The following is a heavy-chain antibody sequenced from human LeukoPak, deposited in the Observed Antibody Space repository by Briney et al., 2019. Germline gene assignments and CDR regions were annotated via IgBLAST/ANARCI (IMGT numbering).Heavy chain of an antibody. D-gene: IGHD1-14*01. J-gene: IGHJ6*02. CDR2: ISYDGSNK. V-gene: IGHV3-30-3*01. CDR1: GFTFSSYT. Sequence: GGSLRLSCAASGFTFSSYTIHWVRQAPGKGLEWVTIISYDGSNKYYADSVKGRFTISRDNAKNSLYLQMNSLRDEDTAVYYCARGDDAGGMDVWGQGTTVTVSS. CDR3: ARGDDAGGMDV.